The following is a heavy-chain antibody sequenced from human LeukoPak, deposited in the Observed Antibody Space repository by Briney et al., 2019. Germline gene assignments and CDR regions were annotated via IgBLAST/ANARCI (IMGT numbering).Heavy chain of an antibody. CDR3: ARDEPAATIYAFDI. CDR1: GFTFSSYG. D-gene: IGHD2-2*01. CDR2: ISYDGSNK. V-gene: IGHV3-30*03. J-gene: IGHJ3*02. Sequence: GGSLRLSCAASGFTFSSYGMHWVRQAPGKGLEWVAVISYDGSNKYYADSVKGRFTISRDNSKNTLYLQMNSLRAEDTAVYYCARDEPAATIYAFDIWGQGTMVTVSS.